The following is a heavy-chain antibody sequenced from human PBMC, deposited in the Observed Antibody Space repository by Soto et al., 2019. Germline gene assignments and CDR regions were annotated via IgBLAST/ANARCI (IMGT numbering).Heavy chain of an antibody. CDR2: IYYSGST. J-gene: IGHJ6*02. V-gene: IGHV4-59*01. D-gene: IGHD4-4*01. Sequence: SETLSLTCTVSGGSISSYYWSWIRQPPGKGLEWVGYIYYSGSTNYNPSLKSRVTISVDTSKNQFSLKLSSVTAADTAVYYCARGVSNYDYGMDVWVQGTTVTVSS. CDR1: GGSISSYY. CDR3: ARGVSNYDYGMDV.